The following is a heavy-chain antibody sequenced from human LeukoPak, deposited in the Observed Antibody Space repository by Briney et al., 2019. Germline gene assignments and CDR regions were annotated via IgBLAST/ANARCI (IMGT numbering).Heavy chain of an antibody. J-gene: IGHJ4*02. V-gene: IGHV3-48*04. CDR1: GVIFSSLS. CDR3: ASQSSGSSTRAPDF. CDR2: ISASSRTT. Sequence: GGSLRLSCETSGVIFSSLSLNWVRQPPGKGLEWPSYISASSRTTYYADSVKGRFIVSRDNAKNSLFLQMDSLRADDTALYYCASQSSGSSTRAPDFWGQGTVVTVSS. D-gene: IGHD1-26*01.